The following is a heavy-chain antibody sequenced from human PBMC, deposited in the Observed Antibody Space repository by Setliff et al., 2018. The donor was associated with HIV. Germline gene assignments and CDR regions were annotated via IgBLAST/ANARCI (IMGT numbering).Heavy chain of an antibody. V-gene: IGHV4-39*01. CDR2: IYYTGST. J-gene: IGHJ4*02. D-gene: IGHD2-21*01. CDR1: GGSIRSSSYY. CDR3: ARHVATFLGTQFYYPDY. Sequence: PSETLSLTCTVSGGSIRSSSYYWGWIRHPPGKGLDWIGSIYYTGSTYYNLSLKSRVTISVDTSKNEFSLELSSATAADTAVYYCARHVATFLGTQFYYPDYWGQGTLVTVSS.